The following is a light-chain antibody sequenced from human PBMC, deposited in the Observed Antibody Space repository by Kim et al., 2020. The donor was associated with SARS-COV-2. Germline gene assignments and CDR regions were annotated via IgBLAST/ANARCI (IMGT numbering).Light chain of an antibody. V-gene: IGLV3-21*04. CDR3: QVWDSSSDHVV. CDR1: NGEDKR. Sequence: PGKRATITGGENNGEDKRVPWYPQKPGPAPRLVLYYVSDRPSGIPERFSGSNSGNTATLTISRVEAGDEADYYCQVWDSSSDHVVFGGGTQLTVL. J-gene: IGLJ2*01. CDR2: YVS.